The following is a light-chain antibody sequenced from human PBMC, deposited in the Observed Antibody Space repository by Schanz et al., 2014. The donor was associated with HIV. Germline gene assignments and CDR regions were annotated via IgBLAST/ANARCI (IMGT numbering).Light chain of an antibody. Sequence: DIVLTQSPATLSLSPGERATLSCRASQSVSSFLAWYQQKPGQAPRLLIYSASYRAPGVPARFSGSGSGTDFTLTISRLEPEDFAVYYCHHYGDSRGTFGGGTEVDI. CDR2: SAS. V-gene: IGKV3-11*01. J-gene: IGKJ4*02. CDR1: QSVSSF. CDR3: HHYGDSRGT.